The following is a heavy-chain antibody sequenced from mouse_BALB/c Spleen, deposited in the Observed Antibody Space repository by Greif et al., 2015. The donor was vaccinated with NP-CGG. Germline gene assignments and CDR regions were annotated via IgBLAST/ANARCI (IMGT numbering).Heavy chain of an antibody. Sequence: EVQLVESGGGLVQPGGSRKLSCAASRFTFSDYGMAWVRQAPGKGPEWVAFISNLAYSIYYADTVTGRFTISRENAKNTLYLEMSSLRSEDTAMYYCARDGVGGYYYAMDYWGQGTSVTVSS. D-gene: IGHD1-3*01. J-gene: IGHJ4*01. CDR1: RFTFSDYG. CDR2: ISNLAYSI. V-gene: IGHV5-15*02. CDR3: ARDGVGGYYYAMDY.